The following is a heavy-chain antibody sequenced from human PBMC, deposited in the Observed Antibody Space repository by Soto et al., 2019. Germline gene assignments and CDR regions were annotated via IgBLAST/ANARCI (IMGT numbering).Heavy chain of an antibody. V-gene: IGHV4-39*01. J-gene: IGHJ6*02. CDR2: IYYSGST. D-gene: IGHD6-13*01. CDR3: ASPYSSSSYYYGMDV. CDR1: GGSISSSSYY. Sequence: SETLSLTCTVSGGSISSSSYYWGWIRQPPGKGLEWIGSIYYSGSTYYNPSLKSRVTISVDTSKNQFSLKLSSVTAADTAVYYCASPYSSSSYYYGMDVWGQGTTVTVSS.